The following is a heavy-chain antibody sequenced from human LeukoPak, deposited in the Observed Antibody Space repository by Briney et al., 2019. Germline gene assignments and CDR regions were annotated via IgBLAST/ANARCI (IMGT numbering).Heavy chain of an antibody. Sequence: GGSLRLSCAASGFTFSSYAMHWVRQAPGKGLEWVAVISYDGSNKYYADSVKGRVTISRDNSKNTLYLQMNSLRAEDTAVYYCARDDGGRYSKGYCSSTSCYTGLTDWGQGTLVTVSS. V-gene: IGHV3-30*01. CDR1: GFTFSSYA. J-gene: IGHJ4*02. CDR2: ISYDGSNK. CDR3: ARDDGGRYSKGYCSSTSCYTGLTD. D-gene: IGHD2-2*02.